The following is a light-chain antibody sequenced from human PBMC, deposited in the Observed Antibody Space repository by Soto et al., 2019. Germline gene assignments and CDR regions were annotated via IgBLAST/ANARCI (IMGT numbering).Light chain of an antibody. CDR1: SSDVGSYNL. J-gene: IGLJ2*01. CDR3: CAYAGSYTLV. Sequence: QSALTQPASVSGSPGQSITISCTGTSSDVGSYNLVSWYQQHPGKAPKLMIYEGSQRPSGVSNRFSGSKSGNTASLTISGLQAEYEADYYCCAYAGSYTLVFGGGTKLTVL. CDR2: EGS. V-gene: IGLV2-23*01.